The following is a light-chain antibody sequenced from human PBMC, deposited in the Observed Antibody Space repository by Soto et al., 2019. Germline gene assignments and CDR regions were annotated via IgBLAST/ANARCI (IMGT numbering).Light chain of an antibody. J-gene: IGKJ1*01. CDR3: QQYGSSIQT. CDR2: GAS. CDR1: QSVGSNY. Sequence: ETVLTQFPGTLSLSPGERATLSCRASQSVGSNYLAWYQQRPGQPPNLLIFGASHRAPDIPDRFSGSGSGTDFTLTISRLEPEDFAVYYCQQYGSSIQTFGQGTKVEIK. V-gene: IGKV3-20*01.